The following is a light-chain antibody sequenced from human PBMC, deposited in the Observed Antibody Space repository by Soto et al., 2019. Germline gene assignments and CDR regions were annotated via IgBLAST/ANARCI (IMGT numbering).Light chain of an antibody. CDR3: QQYSTYTPRT. Sequence: ILLTQSPSSLSASVGDRVTITCRASQGIDSSFAWYQEKPGKAPKLLIYKASSLESGVPSRFSGSGSGTEFTLTISSLQPDDFATYYCQQYSTYTPRTFGQGTKVEIK. CDR2: KAS. V-gene: IGKV1-5*03. J-gene: IGKJ1*01. CDR1: QGIDSS.